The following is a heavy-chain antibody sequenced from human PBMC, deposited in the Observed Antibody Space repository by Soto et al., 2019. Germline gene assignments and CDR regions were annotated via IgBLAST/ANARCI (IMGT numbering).Heavy chain of an antibody. V-gene: IGHV1-3*01. J-gene: IGHJ4*02. CDR1: GYTFTSYA. CDR2: INAGNGNT. Sequence: ASVKVSCKASGYTFTSYAMHWVRQAPGQRLEWMGWINAGNGNTKYSQKFQGRVTITRDTSASTACMELSSLRSEDTAVYYCARVLNYDFWSGYYYWGQGTLVTVSS. D-gene: IGHD3-3*01. CDR3: ARVLNYDFWSGYYY.